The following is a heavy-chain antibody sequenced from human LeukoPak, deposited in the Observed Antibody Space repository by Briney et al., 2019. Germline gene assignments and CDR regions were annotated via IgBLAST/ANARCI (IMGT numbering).Heavy chain of an antibody. CDR1: GGSISSSNW. V-gene: IGHV4-4*02. CDR2: IYHSGST. J-gene: IGHJ5*02. Sequence: SETLSLTCAVSGGSISSSNWWSWVRQPPGNGLEWIGEIYHSGSTNYNPSLKSRVTISVDKSKNQFSLKLSSVTAADTAVYYCARVSSIAAAGRFYNWFDPWGQGTLVTVSS. CDR3: ARVSSIAAAGRFYNWFDP. D-gene: IGHD6-13*01.